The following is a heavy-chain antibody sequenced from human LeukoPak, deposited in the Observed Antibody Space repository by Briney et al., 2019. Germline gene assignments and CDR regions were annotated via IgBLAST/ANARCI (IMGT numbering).Heavy chain of an antibody. Sequence: SVKVSCKASGGTFSSYTISWVRQAPGQGLEWMGGIIPLFGTPDYAQKFQDRLTITADKSTSTAYMELSSLRSEDTAVYYCASATLRCSGGSCYEMDVWGKGTTDTVSS. J-gene: IGHJ6*04. D-gene: IGHD2-15*01. CDR2: IIPLFGTP. CDR3: ASATLRCSGGSCYEMDV. V-gene: IGHV1-69*06. CDR1: GGTFSSYT.